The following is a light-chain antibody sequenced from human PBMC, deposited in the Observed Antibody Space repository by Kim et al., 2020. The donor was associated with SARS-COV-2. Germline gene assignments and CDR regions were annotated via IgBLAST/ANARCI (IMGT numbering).Light chain of an antibody. CDR2: GNT. CDR1: SSNIGAGSD. V-gene: IGLV1-40*01. J-gene: IGLJ3*02. CDR3: QSYDSCLSGWV. Sequence: QSVLTQPPSVSGAPGQRVAISCTGSSSNIGAGSDVHWYQHLPGTAPKVLIYGNTNRPSGVPDRFSGSKSGASASLAITGLQAEDEADYYCQSYDSCLSGWVFGGGTQLTVL.